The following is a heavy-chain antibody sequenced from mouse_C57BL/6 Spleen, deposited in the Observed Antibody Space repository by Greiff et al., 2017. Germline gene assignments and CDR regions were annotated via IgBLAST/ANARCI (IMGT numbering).Heavy chain of an antibody. CDR3: ARSFGSSYDWYFDV. CDR2: IYPGDGDT. D-gene: IGHD1-1*01. V-gene: IGHV1-82*01. CDR1: GYAFSSSW. J-gene: IGHJ1*03. Sequence: QVQLQQSGPELVKPGASVKISCKASGYAFSSSWMNWVKQRPGKGLEWIGRIYPGDGDTNYNGKFKGKATLTAAKSSSTAYMQLSSLTSEDSAVYFCARSFGSSYDWYFDVWGTGTTVTVSS.